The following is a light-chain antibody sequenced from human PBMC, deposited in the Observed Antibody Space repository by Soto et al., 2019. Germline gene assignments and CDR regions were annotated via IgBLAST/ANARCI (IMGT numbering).Light chain of an antibody. Sequence: QSVLTQPPSASGTPGQRVPISCSGSSSNIGSNSVYWYHQLPGTAPKLLIYGNDERPSGLHDRFSCSKSGTSASLAISGLQSEDEADYYCAAWDDSLNGVLFGGGTKLTVL. CDR3: AAWDDSLNGVL. CDR2: GND. CDR1: SSNIGSNS. V-gene: IGLV1-44*01. J-gene: IGLJ2*01.